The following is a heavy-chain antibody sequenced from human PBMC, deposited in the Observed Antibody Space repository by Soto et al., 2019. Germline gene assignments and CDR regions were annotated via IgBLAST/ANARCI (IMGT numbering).Heavy chain of an antibody. CDR2: INYSGHT. Sequence: QLQLQESGPGLAKPSETLSLTCTVSGGSISSGNYYWGWIRQSPGKGLEWIASINYSGHTYYKPSLKSRVTISVDTSKNQFSLMLNSVTAADTAVYYCARQLATKGEWVFDIWGQGTMVTVSS. J-gene: IGHJ3*02. CDR1: GGSISSGNYY. CDR3: ARQLATKGEWVFDI. V-gene: IGHV4-39*01. D-gene: IGHD1-26*01.